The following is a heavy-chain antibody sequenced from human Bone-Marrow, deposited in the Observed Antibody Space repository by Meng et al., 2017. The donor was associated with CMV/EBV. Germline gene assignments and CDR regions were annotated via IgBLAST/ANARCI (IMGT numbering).Heavy chain of an antibody. J-gene: IGHJ6*02. Sequence: GSLRLSCTVSGGSVSSGSYYWSWIRQPPGKGLEWIGYIYYSGSTNYNPSLKSRVTISVDTSKNQFSLKLSSVTAADTAVYYCARDTLLYYYGMDVWGPGHTV. CDR1: GGSVSSGSYY. CDR3: ARDTLLYYYGMDV. V-gene: IGHV4-61*01. CDR2: IYYSGST.